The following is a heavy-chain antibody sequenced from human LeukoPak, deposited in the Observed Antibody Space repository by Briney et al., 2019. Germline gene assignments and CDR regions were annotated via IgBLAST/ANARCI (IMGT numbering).Heavy chain of an antibody. J-gene: IGHJ4*02. CDR1: GSTFSSYW. V-gene: IGHV3-7*01. Sequence: GGSLRLSCAASGSTFSSYWMSWVRQAPGKGLEWVANIKQDGSEKYYVDSVKGRFTISRDNAKNSLYLQMNSLRAEDTAVYYCARVGYCSSTSCYIPPDYWGQGTLVTVSS. D-gene: IGHD2-2*01. CDR2: IKQDGSEK. CDR3: ARVGYCSSTSCYIPPDY.